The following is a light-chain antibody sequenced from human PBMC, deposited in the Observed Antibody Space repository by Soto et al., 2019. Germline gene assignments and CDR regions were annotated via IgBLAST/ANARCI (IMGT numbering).Light chain of an antibody. J-gene: IGKJ2*01. Sequence: EIVMTQSPATLSVSPGERATLSCRASQSVSSNLALYQQKPGQAPRLLIDGASTRATGIPARFSGSGSGTEFTLTISSLQSEDFAVYYCQQYNNWPPYTFGQGTKLEIK. CDR3: QQYNNWPPYT. CDR2: GAS. CDR1: QSVSSN. V-gene: IGKV3-15*01.